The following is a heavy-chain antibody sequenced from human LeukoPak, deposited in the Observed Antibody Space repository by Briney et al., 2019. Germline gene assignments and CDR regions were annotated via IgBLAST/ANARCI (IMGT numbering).Heavy chain of an antibody. D-gene: IGHD6-25*01. CDR1: GFSFSVYW. CDR3: ARFGYVAAVDV. V-gene: IGHV3-7*01. CDR2: INPAGSET. Sequence: GGSLRLSCAASGFSFSVYWMTWVRQAPGTGLEWVANINPAGSETYYVDPAKGRFSISRDNAKNLVYLQMNSLRGDDTAVYHCARFGYVAAVDVWGQGTPVTVSS. J-gene: IGHJ4*02.